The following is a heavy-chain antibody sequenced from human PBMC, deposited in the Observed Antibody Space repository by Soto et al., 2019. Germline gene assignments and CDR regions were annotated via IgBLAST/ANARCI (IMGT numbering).Heavy chain of an antibody. D-gene: IGHD3-10*01. J-gene: IGHJ6*01. CDR3: ATSSFLRPGDLFNGLDV. V-gene: IGHV4-34*01. Sequence: QVQLQQWGAALLKPSETLSLTCAVHGGSFSGYYWDWIRQPPGKGPEWIGEVNRGGTSNYNPSLKTRCTLSVISSKNQFSLKLTSVTAEDTALHSCATSSFLRPGDLFNGLDVWGQGTTVTVAS. CDR1: GGSFSGYY. CDR2: VNRGGTS.